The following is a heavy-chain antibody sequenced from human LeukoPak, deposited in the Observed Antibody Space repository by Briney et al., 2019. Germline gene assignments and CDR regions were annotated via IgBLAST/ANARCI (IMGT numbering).Heavy chain of an antibody. CDR1: GGSISNSNYY. Sequence: PSETLSLTCTVSGGSISNSNYYWGWIRQPPGKGLEWIATIYYSVSTYYNPSLKSRVTTSVDTSKNQFSLKLSSATAADTAVYYCATIWFYYDSSGYSISSQAFDVWGQGTMVTVSS. D-gene: IGHD3-22*01. V-gene: IGHV4-39*01. CDR3: ATIWFYYDSSGYSISSQAFDV. J-gene: IGHJ3*01. CDR2: IYYSVST.